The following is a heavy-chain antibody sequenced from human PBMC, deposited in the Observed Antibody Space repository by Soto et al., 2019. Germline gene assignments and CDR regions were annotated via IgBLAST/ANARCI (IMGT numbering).Heavy chain of an antibody. Sequence: EVQLVESGGGLVQPGGSLRLSCAASGFTVSSNYMSWVRQAPGKGLEWVSVIYSGGSTYYADSVKGRFTISRHNSKNTLYLQMNSLRAEDTAVYYCARYYSSGWYGWFDPWGQGTLVTVSS. CDR3: ARYYSSGWYGWFDP. CDR2: IYSGGST. D-gene: IGHD6-19*01. CDR1: GFTVSSNY. V-gene: IGHV3-53*04. J-gene: IGHJ5*02.